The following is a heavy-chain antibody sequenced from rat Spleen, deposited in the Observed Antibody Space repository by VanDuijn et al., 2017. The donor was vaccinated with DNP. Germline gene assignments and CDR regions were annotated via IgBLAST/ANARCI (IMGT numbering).Heavy chain of an antibody. CDR2: ISSSGST. V-gene: IGHV3-4*01. CDR3: TSPSFDY. J-gene: IGHJ2*01. CDR1: GYTITSSY. Sequence: EIQLQESGPGLVKPSQSLSLTCSVTGYTITSSYDWNWIRKFPGNKMEWMGYISSSGSTIYNPSLKSRISITRDTSKNQFFLQLNSVTTEDTATYYCTSPSFDYWGQGVMVTVSS.